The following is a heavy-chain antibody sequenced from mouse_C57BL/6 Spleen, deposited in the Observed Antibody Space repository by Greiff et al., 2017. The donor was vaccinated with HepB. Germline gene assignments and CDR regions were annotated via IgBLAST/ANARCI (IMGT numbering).Heavy chain of an antibody. Sequence: EVQGVESAGGLVQPGSSMKLSCTASGFTFSDYYMAWVRQVPEKGLEWVANINYDGSSTYYLDSLKSRFIISRDNAKNILYLQMSSLKSEDTATYYCARGPYYYGSHYAMDYWGQGTSVTVSS. CDR3: ARGPYYYGSHYAMDY. CDR2: INYDGSST. V-gene: IGHV5-16*01. D-gene: IGHD1-1*01. J-gene: IGHJ4*01. CDR1: GFTFSDYY.